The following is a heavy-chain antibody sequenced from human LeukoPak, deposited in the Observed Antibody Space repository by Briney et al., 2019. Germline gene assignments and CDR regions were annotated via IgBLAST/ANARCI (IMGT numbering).Heavy chain of an antibody. CDR2: INAGNGNT. D-gene: IGHD3-10*01. CDR3: AKAGSGTIDY. J-gene: IGHJ4*02. CDR1: GYTFTSYP. Sequence: ASVKVSCKASGYTFTSYPMHWVRQAPGQRLKWMGWINAGNGNTKYSQKFQGRVTITRDTSVSTVYMELSSLRSEDTAVYYCAKAGSGTIDYWGQGTLVTVSS. V-gene: IGHV1-3*01.